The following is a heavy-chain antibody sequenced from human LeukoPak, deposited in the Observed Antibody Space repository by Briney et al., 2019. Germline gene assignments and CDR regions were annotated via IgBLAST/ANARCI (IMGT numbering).Heavy chain of an antibody. Sequence: SETLSLTYAVYGGSFSGYYWSWIRQPPGKGLEWNGEINHSGSTNYNPSLKSRVTISGDTSKNQFSLKLSSVTAADTVVYFCARVGYSYVINDWSRTGLGAYPTKYYYHMDVWGKGTTVTVSS. CDR2: INHSGST. D-gene: IGHD5-18*01. J-gene: IGHJ6*03. V-gene: IGHV4-34*01. CDR1: GGSFSGYY. CDR3: ARVGYSYVINDWSRTGLGAYPTKYYYHMDV.